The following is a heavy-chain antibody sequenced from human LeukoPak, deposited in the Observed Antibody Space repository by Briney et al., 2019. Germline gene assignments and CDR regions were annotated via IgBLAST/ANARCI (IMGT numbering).Heavy chain of an antibody. CDR3: AKDLPAAYFDY. J-gene: IGHJ4*02. Sequence: GGSLRLSCAASRFTFSNFGVHWVRQAPGKGLEWVAFIRSDGSIKYYADSVKGRFTISRDNSKNTLYLQMNSLRTEDTAVYYCAKDLPAAYFDYWGQGTLVTVSS. CDR1: RFTFSNFG. CDR2: IRSDGSIK. D-gene: IGHD2-2*01. V-gene: IGHV3-30*02.